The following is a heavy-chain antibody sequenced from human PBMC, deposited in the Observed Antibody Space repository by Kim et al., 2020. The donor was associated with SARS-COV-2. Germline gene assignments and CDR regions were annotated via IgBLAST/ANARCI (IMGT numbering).Heavy chain of an antibody. CDR2: T. D-gene: IGHD4-17*01. Sequence: TNYAQKFQGRVTMTRDTSISTAYMELSRLRSDDTAVYYCAREPMTTTFDPWGQGTLVTVSS. J-gene: IGHJ5*02. CDR3: AREPMTTTFDP. V-gene: IGHV1-2*02.